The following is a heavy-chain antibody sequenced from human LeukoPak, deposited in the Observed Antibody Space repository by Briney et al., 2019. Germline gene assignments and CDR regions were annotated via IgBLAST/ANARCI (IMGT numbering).Heavy chain of an antibody. J-gene: IGHJ3*02. D-gene: IGHD3-16*02. Sequence: GGSLRLSWSASGFPFANTWMTWVRQAPGKGLEWVGRIKSKHDGATTDYAAPVKGRFTISRDDSKNTLYLQMTSLNVEDSAVYFCATVIFVYSAFDIWGQGTVVTVSS. V-gene: IGHV3-15*01. CDR3: ATVIFVYSAFDI. CDR1: GFPFANTW. CDR2: IKSKHDGATT.